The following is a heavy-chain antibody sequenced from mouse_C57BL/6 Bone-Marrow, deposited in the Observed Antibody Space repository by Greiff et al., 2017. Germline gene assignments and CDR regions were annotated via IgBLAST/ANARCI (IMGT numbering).Heavy chain of an antibody. CDR2: IYPRSGNT. D-gene: IGHD4-1*01. CDR3: ARSGLGPYYFDY. V-gene: IGHV1-81*01. J-gene: IGHJ2*01. CDR1: GYTFTSYG. Sequence: QVQLQQSGAELARPGASVKLSCKASGYTFTSYGISWVKQRTGQGLEWIGEIYPRSGNTYYNEKFKGKATLTAVKSSSTAYMELRSLTSEDSAVYFCARSGLGPYYFDYWGQGTTLTVSS.